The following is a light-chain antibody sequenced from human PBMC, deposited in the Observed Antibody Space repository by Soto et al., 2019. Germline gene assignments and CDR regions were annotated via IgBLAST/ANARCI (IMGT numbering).Light chain of an antibody. Sequence: QSVLTQPASVSGSPGQSITISCTGTSSDVGGYNSVSWYQQHPGKAPKLMIYEVSNRPSGVSNRFSGSKSGNTASLTISGLQAEDEADYYCSSYRSSSNVFGSGTKVTVL. V-gene: IGLV2-14*01. CDR1: SSDVGGYNS. J-gene: IGLJ1*01. CDR2: EVS. CDR3: SSYRSSSNV.